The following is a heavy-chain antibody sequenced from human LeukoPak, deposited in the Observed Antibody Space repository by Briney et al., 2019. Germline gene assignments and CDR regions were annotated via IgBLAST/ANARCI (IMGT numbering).Heavy chain of an antibody. CDR1: GFTFSSYW. J-gene: IGHJ4*02. D-gene: IGHD3-10*01. CDR3: SRGEGDDY. Sequence: GGSLRLSCAASGFTFSSYWMSWVRQAPGKGLEWVANINGDESERYYVDSVKARFTISRDNAKNSLYLQMNSLRVDDTAIYYCSRGEGDDYWGQGTLVTVSS. CDR2: INGDESER. V-gene: IGHV3-7*01.